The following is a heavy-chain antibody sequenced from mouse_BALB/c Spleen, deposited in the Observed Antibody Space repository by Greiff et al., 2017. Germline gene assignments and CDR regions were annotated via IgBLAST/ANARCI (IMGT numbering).Heavy chain of an antibody. V-gene: IGHV5-17*02. CDR3: ARGWCYYGYDESYWYFDV. CDR1: GFTFSSFG. D-gene: IGHD2-2*01. J-gene: IGHJ1*01. Sequence: EVQLQESGGGLVQPGGSRKLSCAASGFTFSSFGMHWVRQAPEKGLEWVAYISSGSSTIYYADKVKGRFTISRDNPKNTLFLQMTSLRSEDTAMYYCARGWCYYGYDESYWYFDVWGAGTTVTVSS. CDR2: ISSGSSTI.